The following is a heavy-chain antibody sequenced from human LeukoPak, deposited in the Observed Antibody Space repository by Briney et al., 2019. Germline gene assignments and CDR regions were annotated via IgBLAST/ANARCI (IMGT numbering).Heavy chain of an antibody. Sequence: GSSVKVSCKASGGTFSSYAISWVRQAPGQGLEWMGGIIPIFGTANYAQKFQGRVTITTDESTSTAYMELSSLRSEDTAVYYCASPPEMATIYQLDYWGQGTLVTVPS. CDR3: ASPPEMATIYQLDY. CDR1: GGTFSSYA. J-gene: IGHJ4*02. CDR2: IIPIFGTA. V-gene: IGHV1-69*05. D-gene: IGHD5-24*01.